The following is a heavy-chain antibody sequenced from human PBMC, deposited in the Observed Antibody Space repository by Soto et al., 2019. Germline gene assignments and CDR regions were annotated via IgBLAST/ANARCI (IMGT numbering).Heavy chain of an antibody. CDR1: GYTFTTWY. J-gene: IGHJ4*02. Sequence: QVQLVQSGAEVKKPGASVKVSCKASGYTFTTWYINWVRQATGQGLEWMGWMDPNSDDTAYAQKFQGRVTMTRDTSMSTAYMELSSLTSEDTAVYYCERGVEEGCDYWGQGTLVTVSS. CDR2: MDPNSDDT. D-gene: IGHD3-3*01. CDR3: ERGVEEGCDY. V-gene: IGHV1-8*01.